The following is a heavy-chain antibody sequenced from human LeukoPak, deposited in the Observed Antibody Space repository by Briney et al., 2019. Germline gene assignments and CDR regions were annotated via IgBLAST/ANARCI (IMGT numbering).Heavy chain of an antibody. Sequence: GASVKVSCKASGYSFTSYGITWVRQAPGQGLEWMGWISTYDGNANYAQKLQGRATMTTDTSTITAYMELRSLRSDDTAVYYCARAPSGFTYGPGDHWGQGTLVTVSP. CDR3: ARAPSGFTYGPGDH. J-gene: IGHJ4*02. CDR1: GYSFTSYG. V-gene: IGHV1-18*01. D-gene: IGHD5-18*01. CDR2: ISTYDGNA.